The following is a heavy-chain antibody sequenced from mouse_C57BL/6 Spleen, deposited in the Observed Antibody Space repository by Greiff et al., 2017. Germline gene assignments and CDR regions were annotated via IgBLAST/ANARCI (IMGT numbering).Heavy chain of an antibody. CDR3: ARYYDYSYYAMDY. V-gene: IGHV1-52*01. CDR2: IDPSDSET. Sequence: QVQLQQPGAELVRPGSSVKLSCKASGYTFTSYWMHWVKQRPIQGLEWIGNIDPSDSETHYNQKFKDKATLTVDKSSSTAYMQLSSLTSEDSAVYYCARYYDYSYYAMDYWGQGTSVTVSS. CDR1: GYTFTSYW. D-gene: IGHD2-4*01. J-gene: IGHJ4*01.